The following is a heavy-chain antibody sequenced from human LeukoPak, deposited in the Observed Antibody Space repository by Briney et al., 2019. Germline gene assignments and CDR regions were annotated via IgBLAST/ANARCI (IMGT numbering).Heavy chain of an antibody. CDR2: IKADGSGT. Sequence: GGSLRLSCAASGFTIGPYAMYWVRQGPGRGLEWASVIKADGSGTFYAASVRGRFTTSRDNSKNSLYLQMNSLTSEDTALYYCATWAFYHNLDVWGQGTTVIVSS. J-gene: IGHJ6*02. V-gene: IGHV3-43*02. CDR3: ATWAFYHNLDV. CDR1: GFTIGPYA. D-gene: IGHD2/OR15-2a*01.